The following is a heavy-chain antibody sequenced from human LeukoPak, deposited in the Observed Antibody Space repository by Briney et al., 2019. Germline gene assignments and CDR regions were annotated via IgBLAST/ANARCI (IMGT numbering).Heavy chain of an antibody. CDR3: ARVSSGWYPDY. D-gene: IGHD6-19*01. V-gene: IGHV4-59*01. Sequence: SETLSLTCTVSGGSISSYYWSWIRQPPGKGLEWIGYIYYSGSTSYNPSLKSRVTISVDTSKNQFSLKLSSVTAADTAVYYCARVSSGWYPDYWGQGTLVTVSS. J-gene: IGHJ4*02. CDR2: IYYSGST. CDR1: GGSISSYY.